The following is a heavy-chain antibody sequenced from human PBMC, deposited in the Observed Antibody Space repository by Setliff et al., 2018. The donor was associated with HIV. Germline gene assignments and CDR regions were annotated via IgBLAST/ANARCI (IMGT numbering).Heavy chain of an antibody. CDR2: ITYTGST. CDR1: GGSISGSPYY. Sequence: PSETLSLTCTVSGGSISGSPYYWAWIRQPPGKGLEWIGSITYTGSTSHNPSLKSRVTISVDTSKNQFSLKLSSVTAADTAVYYCARGLRSSTYYYYYYMDVWGKGTTVTVSS. CDR3: ARGLRSSTYYYYYYMDV. V-gene: IGHV4-39*07. D-gene: IGHD6-6*01. J-gene: IGHJ6*03.